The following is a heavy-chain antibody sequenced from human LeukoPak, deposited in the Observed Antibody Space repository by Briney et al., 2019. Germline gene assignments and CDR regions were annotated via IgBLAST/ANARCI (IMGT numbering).Heavy chain of an antibody. CDR1: GFTFSSCS. J-gene: IGHJ4*02. D-gene: IGHD3-10*01. V-gene: IGHV3-21*01. Sequence: GGSLGLSCAASGFTFSSCSMNWVRQAPGKGLEWVSSISSSSSYIYYADSVKGRFTISRDNAKNSLYLQMNSLRAEDTAVYYCATENGVTMVRGVIKPFDYWGQGTLVTVSS. CDR2: ISSSSSYI. CDR3: ATENGVTMVRGVIKPFDY.